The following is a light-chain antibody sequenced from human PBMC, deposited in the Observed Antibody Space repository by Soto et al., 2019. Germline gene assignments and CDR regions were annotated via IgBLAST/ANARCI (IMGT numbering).Light chain of an antibody. CDR2: GAS. V-gene: IGKV3-20*01. CDR3: QQYGSSPA. J-gene: IGKJ4*01. Sequence: IVLTQSPGTLSLNQGERATLSCRASQSVSSSYLAWYQQKPGQAPRLLIYGASSRATGIPDRFSGSGSGTDFTLTISRLEPEDFAVYYCQQYGSSPAFGGGSNVDIK. CDR1: QSVSSSY.